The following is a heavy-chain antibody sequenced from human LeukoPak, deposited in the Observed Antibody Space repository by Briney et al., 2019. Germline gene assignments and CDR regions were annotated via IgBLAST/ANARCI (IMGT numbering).Heavy chain of an antibody. D-gene: IGHD6-13*01. V-gene: IGHV3-7*01. CDR2: IKQDGSEK. J-gene: IGHJ4*02. Sequence: GGALRLSCATSGFTFSSYWMSWVRQAPGKGLEWVANIKQDGSEKYYVDSVKGGFTISRDNAKNSLYLQMNSLRAEDTAVYYCASLPPPEYSSSWYYSDYWGQGTLVTVSS. CDR1: GFTFSSYW. CDR3: ASLPPPEYSSSWYYSDY.